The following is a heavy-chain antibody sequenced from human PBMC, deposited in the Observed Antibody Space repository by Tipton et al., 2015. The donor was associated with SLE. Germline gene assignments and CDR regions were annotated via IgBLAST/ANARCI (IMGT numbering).Heavy chain of an antibody. Sequence: TLSLTCTVSGGSISSSSHYWGWIRQPPGKGLEWIGYVYYSGSTNYNPSLKSRVTISVDTSKNQFSLKLSSVTAADTAVYYCARDPLGGVEDYWGQGTLVTVSS. V-gene: IGHV4-61*01. CDR1: GGSISSSSHY. CDR3: ARDPLGGVEDY. CDR2: VYYSGST. D-gene: IGHD2-15*01. J-gene: IGHJ4*02.